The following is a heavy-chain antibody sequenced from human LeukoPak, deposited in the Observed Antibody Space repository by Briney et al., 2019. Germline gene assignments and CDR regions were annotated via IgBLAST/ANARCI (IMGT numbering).Heavy chain of an antibody. J-gene: IGHJ4*02. CDR3: ARHLSGVTGYTYGRGIDY. CDR1: GFTFSSYG. V-gene: IGHV3-7*01. CDR2: IKKDGSEK. Sequence: GGSLRLSCAASGFTFSSYGMHWVRQAPGKGLEWVANIKKDGSEKYYVDSVKGRFTISRDNAKTSLYLQMNSLRAEDTAVYYCARHLSGVTGYTYGRGIDYWGQGTLVTVSS. D-gene: IGHD5-18*01.